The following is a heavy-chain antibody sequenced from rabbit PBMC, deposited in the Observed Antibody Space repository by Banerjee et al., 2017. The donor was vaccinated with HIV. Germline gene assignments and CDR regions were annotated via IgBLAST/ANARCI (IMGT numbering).Heavy chain of an antibody. CDR1: GFSFSNKYV. Sequence: QEQLEESGGGLVQPEGSLTLTCTASGFSFSNKYVMCWVRQAPGKGLEWIACIYTGSSGSTYYASWAKGRFTISKTSSTTVTLQMTSLTAADMATYFCARDLAGVIGWNFNLWGPGTLVTVS. D-gene: IGHD4-1*01. J-gene: IGHJ4*01. CDR3: ARDLAGVIGWNFNL. V-gene: IGHV1S45*01. CDR2: IYTGSSGST.